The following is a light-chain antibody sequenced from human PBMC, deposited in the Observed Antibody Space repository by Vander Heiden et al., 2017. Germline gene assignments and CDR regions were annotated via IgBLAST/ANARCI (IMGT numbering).Light chain of an antibody. V-gene: IGKV3-20*01. CDR2: HAS. Sequence: LVLTQSPGTLSLSPGERATFSCRASQSVSNNHLSCYQQKPGQAPRLLISHASSRAAGIPDRFSGSGSGTDFTLTISRLEPEDFAVYYCQHYGFSPPVTFGGGTKVAIK. CDR3: QHYGFSPPVT. J-gene: IGKJ4*01. CDR1: QSVSNNH.